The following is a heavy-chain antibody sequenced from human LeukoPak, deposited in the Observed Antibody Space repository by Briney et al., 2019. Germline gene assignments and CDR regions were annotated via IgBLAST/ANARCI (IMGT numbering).Heavy chain of an antibody. D-gene: IGHD3-3*01. CDR1: GGTFSSYA. Sequence: SVKVSCKASGGTFSSYAISWVRQAPGQGLEWMGGVIPIFGTANYAQKFQGRVTMTRNTSISTAYMELSSLRSEDTAVYYCARRPTSSWSGFRFYYYYGMDVWGQGTTVTVSS. CDR3: ARRPTSSWSGFRFYYYYGMDV. V-gene: IGHV1-69*05. J-gene: IGHJ6*02. CDR2: VIPIFGTA.